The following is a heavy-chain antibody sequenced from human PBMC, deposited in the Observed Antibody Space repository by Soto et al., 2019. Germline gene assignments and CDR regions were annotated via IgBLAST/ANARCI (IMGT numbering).Heavy chain of an antibody. CDR3: ARVSGYYDSSGYYPPPDAFDI. Sequence: PGGSLRLSCAASGFTFSSYAMSWVRQAPGKGLEWVSSISSSGDDTYYADSAKGRFSISRDNSKNTLYLQMNSLRAEDTAVYYCARVSGYYDSSGYYPPPDAFDIWGQGTMVTVSS. CDR2: ISSSGDDT. V-gene: IGHV3-23*01. J-gene: IGHJ3*02. CDR1: GFTFSSYA. D-gene: IGHD3-22*01.